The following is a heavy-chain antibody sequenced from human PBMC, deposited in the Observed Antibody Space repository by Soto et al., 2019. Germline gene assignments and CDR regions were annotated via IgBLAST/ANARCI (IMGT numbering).Heavy chain of an antibody. J-gene: IGHJ4*02. D-gene: IGHD3-16*01. CDR2: IYYSGNT. Sequence: SSETLSLTCTVSGGSTSSDNYWSWIRQPPGKGLEWIGHIYYSGNTDYNPSLKSRLAISIDTSKNQFSLKLSSVTAADTAVYFCAREGGESSDGLYYFDSWGQGSLVTVSS. CDR3: AREGGESSDGLYYFDS. CDR1: GGSTSSDNY. V-gene: IGHV4-30-4*01.